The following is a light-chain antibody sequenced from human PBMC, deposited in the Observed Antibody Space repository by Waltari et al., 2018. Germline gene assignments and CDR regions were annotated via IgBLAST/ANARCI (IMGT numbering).Light chain of an antibody. J-gene: IGKJ4*01. CDR3: QQRTSWPPGLY. V-gene: IGKV3-11*01. Sequence: EIVFTQSPATLSLSPGESATLPCRASQSVSNNLAWYQQKPGQAPRLLIYDLSSRSTGIPARISARGAGTDFTLTISSLEPEDSAVYDCQQRTSWPPGLYFGGGTNVEIK. CDR1: QSVSNN. CDR2: DLS.